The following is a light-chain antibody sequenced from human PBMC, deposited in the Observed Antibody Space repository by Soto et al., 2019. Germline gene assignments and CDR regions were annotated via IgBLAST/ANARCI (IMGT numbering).Light chain of an antibody. CDR3: NSYAGSNIV. Sequence: QSALPQPPSASGSPGQSVTISCTGTSSDVGGYNYVSWYQQHPGQAPKLMIYEVYKRPSGVPDRFSGSKSGNTASLTVSGLQAEDEADYYCNSYAGSNIVFGTGTNLTVL. CDR2: EVY. CDR1: SSDVGGYNY. V-gene: IGLV2-8*01. J-gene: IGLJ1*01.